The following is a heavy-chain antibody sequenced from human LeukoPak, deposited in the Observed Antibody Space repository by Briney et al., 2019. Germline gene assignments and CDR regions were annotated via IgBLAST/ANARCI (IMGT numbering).Heavy chain of an antibody. CDR1: GFMFSTYA. J-gene: IGHJ4*02. CDR3: AKGRNYGGNSECGY. V-gene: IGHV3-23*01. CDR2: ISGSGGST. Sequence: GGSLRLSCAASGFMFSTYAMSWVRQAPGKGLEWVSAISGSGGSTYYADSVKGRFTISRDNSKNTLYLQMNSLRAEDTAVYYCAKGRNYGGNSECGYWGQGTLVTVSS. D-gene: IGHD4-23*01.